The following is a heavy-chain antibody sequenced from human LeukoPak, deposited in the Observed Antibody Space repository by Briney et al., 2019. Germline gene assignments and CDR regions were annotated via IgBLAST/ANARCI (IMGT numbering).Heavy chain of an antibody. V-gene: IGHV3-23*01. D-gene: IGHD1-1*01. CDR2: VSGSGGAT. CDR3: AKNRGGTYKYYMDV. Sequence: GGSLRLSCAPSGFTFNKYAMSCVREAPGMGLEWLSYVSGSGGATYYAASVKGRFTISRDNSKNTVYLQMGSLRAEDTAVYYCAKNRGGTYKYYMDVWGNGTTVTVSS. J-gene: IGHJ6*03. CDR1: GFTFNKYA.